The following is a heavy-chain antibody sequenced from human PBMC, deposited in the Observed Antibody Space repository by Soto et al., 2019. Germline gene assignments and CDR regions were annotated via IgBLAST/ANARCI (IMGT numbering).Heavy chain of an antibody. CDR2: ISSTSTTI. Sequence: EVQLVESGGGLVQPGGSLRLSCAASGFNFSSYSMNLVRQAPGKGLEWVSYISSTSTTIYYPDSVKGRFTISRDNVKKSLYLQMNNLRAEDTAVYYCARESGSGRFPFDYLGQGTLVTVSS. CDR1: GFNFSSYS. D-gene: IGHD6-19*01. J-gene: IGHJ4*02. V-gene: IGHV3-48*01. CDR3: ARESGSGRFPFDY.